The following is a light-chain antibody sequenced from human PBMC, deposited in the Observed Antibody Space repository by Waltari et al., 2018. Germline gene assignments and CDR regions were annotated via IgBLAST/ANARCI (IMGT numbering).Light chain of an antibody. CDR2: HNN. CDR1: SSNNGPGYA. V-gene: IGLV1-40*01. J-gene: IGLJ3*02. Sequence: HSVLTQPPSVSGAPGQRVTISCTGSSSNNGPGYAVQWYQQFPGTAPKLLIYHNNNRPSGVSDRFSGSQSGASGFLAITGLQAEDEADYYCQSYDRSLTAWVFGGGTKLTVL. CDR3: QSYDRSLTAWV.